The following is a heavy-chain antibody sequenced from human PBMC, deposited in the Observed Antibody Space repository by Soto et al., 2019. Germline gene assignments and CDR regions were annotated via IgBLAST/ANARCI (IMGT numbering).Heavy chain of an antibody. Sequence: PSETLSLTCNVSGGFMSTTSYYWGWIRQPPGKGLEYIGSISYNGRGHYNPSLKSRVTISVETSKNQCSLRLTAVTASDTAKYYCARRTVGSRGYGMDVWGQGTTVTVAS. J-gene: IGHJ6*02. V-gene: IGHV4-39*01. CDR3: ARRTVGSRGYGMDV. D-gene: IGHD1-26*01. CDR2: ISYNGRG. CDR1: GGFMSTTSYY.